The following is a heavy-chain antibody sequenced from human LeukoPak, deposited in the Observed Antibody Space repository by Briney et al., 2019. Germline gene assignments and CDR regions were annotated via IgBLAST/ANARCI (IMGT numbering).Heavy chain of an antibody. CDR1: GGSFSGYY. D-gene: IGHD7-27*01. Sequence: PSETLSLTCAVYGGSFSGYYWTWIRQPPGEGLEWIGEINHSRSTNYNPSLKSRVTISVDTSKNQFSLKLSSVTAADTAVYFCARGFRGDNFDYWGQGTLVTVSS. CDR2: INHSRST. J-gene: IGHJ4*02. V-gene: IGHV4-34*01. CDR3: ARGFRGDNFDY.